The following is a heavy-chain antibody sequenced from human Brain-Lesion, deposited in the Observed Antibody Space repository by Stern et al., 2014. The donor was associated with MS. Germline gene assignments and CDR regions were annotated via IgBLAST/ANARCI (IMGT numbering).Heavy chain of an antibody. J-gene: IGHJ4*02. CDR3: ARAVRNQLLSEY. CDR1: GYTFSSYV. Sequence: VQLVESGAEVKKPGASVKVSCKASGYTFSSYVITWVRQAPGHGLEWMGWMNPYSGNTGYAQKFKGRVSMTSDPSISTVYMELTSLTSDDTAVYFCARAVRNQLLSEYWGQGTLVTVSS. D-gene: IGHD2-2*01. V-gene: IGHV1-8*01. CDR2: MNPYSGNT.